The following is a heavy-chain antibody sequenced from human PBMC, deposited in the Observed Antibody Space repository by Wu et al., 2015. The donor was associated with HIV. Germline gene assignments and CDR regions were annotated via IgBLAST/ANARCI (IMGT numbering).Heavy chain of an antibody. D-gene: IGHD6-19*01. J-gene: IGHJ6*03. CDR1: GYSFSDYY. V-gene: IGHV1-2*02. Sequence: QVQLVQSGSEVKKSGASVSVSCKASGYSFSDYYLHWVRQAPGQGLQWMGWINPESGDTNYARAFRGRITMTRDTSINTAYMMLTGLKSNDTAVYFCARDWQFHVILDDYYIDAWGKGTTVIVSS. CDR3: ARDWQFHVILDDYYIDA. CDR2: INPESGDT.